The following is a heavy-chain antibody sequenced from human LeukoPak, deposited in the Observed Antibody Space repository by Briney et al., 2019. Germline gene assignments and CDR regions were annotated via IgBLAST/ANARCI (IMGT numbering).Heavy chain of an antibody. J-gene: IGHJ4*02. V-gene: IGHV3-53*01. CDR2: IYSGGST. CDR1: GFTVSGNY. CDR3: AGTSKWLAFDY. Sequence: GGSLRLSCAASGFTVSGNYMTWVRQAPGKGLEWVSVIYSGGSTYYADSVKGRFTISRDNSKNTLYLQMNSLRAEDTAVYYCAGTSKWLAFDYWGQGTLVTVSS. D-gene: IGHD6-19*01.